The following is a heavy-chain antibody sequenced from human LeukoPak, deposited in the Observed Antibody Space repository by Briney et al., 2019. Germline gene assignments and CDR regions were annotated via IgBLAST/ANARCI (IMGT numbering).Heavy chain of an antibody. CDR1: GFIFDDYG. CDR3: ARGYYDILTGYYEDYYYMDV. V-gene: IGHV3-20*04. D-gene: IGHD3-9*01. J-gene: IGHJ6*03. Sequence: GGSLRLSCAASGFIFDDYGMSWVRQAPGKGLEWVSGINWNGGSTGYADSVKGRFTISRDNAKNSLYLQMNSLRAEDTALYYCARGYYDILTGYYEDYYYMDVWGKGTTVTVSS. CDR2: INWNGGST.